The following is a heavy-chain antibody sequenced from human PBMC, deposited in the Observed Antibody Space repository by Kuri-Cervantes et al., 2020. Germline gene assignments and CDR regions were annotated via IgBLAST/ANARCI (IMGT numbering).Heavy chain of an antibody. CDR2: INSDGSIT. J-gene: IGHJ3*02. Sequence: GESLKISCATSGFTFSTYWMHWVRQAPGKGLVWVSRINSDGSITSYADSVKGRFTISRDNAKNSLYLQMNSLRAEDTAVYYCARARPAVAGSSHDPFDIWGQGTMVTVSS. CDR1: GFTFSTYW. V-gene: IGHV3-74*01. D-gene: IGHD6-19*01. CDR3: ARARPAVAGSSHDPFDI.